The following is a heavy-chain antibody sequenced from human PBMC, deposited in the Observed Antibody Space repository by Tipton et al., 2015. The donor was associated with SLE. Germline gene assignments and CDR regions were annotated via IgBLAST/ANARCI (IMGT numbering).Heavy chain of an antibody. Sequence: TLSLTCTVSGGSMNDYYWSWVRQPPGKGLEWVGFIYYTGSSNHNPPPTGRVTMSVDTSKNQFSLSVNSVTAADTAVYYCAGSMLTTKRVFDYWGQGTLVTVSS. CDR2: IYYTGSS. J-gene: IGHJ4*02. D-gene: IGHD3-16*01. CDR1: GGSMNDYY. CDR3: AGSMLTTKRVFDY. V-gene: IGHV4-59*01.